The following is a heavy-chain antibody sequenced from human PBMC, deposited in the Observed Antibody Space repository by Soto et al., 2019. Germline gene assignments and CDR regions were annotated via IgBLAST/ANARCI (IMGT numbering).Heavy chain of an antibody. V-gene: IGHV2-5*02. Sequence: QITLKESGPTLVKPTQTLRLTCTFYGVSLSTSGGGVGWIRQPPGKSLEWLALIYCDDDKRFSPSLKSRLTITKDTSKNQKDLTKTNMYPVDTATYYCAHSGYSYGYYFDYWGQGTLVTVSS. CDR2: IYCDDDK. D-gene: IGHD5-18*01. CDR1: GVSLSTSGGG. J-gene: IGHJ4*02. CDR3: AHSGYSYGYYFDY.